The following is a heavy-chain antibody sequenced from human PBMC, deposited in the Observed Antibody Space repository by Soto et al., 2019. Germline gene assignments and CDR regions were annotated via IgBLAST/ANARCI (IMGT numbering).Heavy chain of an antibody. CDR3: ARSDSSGYYYSNWLDP. D-gene: IGHD3-22*01. V-gene: IGHV1-69*13. CDR1: GGAFSSYA. CDR2: LIPIFGTA. J-gene: IGHJ5*02. Sequence: SVKVSCKASGGAFSSYAISWVRQAPGQGLEWMGGLIPIFGTANYAQKFQGRVTITADESTSTAYMELSSLRSEDTAVCYCARSDSSGYYYSNWLDPWGQGTMVTVSS.